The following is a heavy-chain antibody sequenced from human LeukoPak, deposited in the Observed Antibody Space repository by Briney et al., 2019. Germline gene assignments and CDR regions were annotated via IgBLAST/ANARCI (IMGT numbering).Heavy chain of an antibody. J-gene: IGHJ6*04. Sequence: GGSLRLSCAASGFTSSRYWMSWVRQAPGKGLEWVANINQDGSEKHYVDSVKGRFTISRDSAKNSLYLQMNSLRAEDTAVSYCAELGITMIGGVWGKGTTVTISS. D-gene: IGHD3-10*02. CDR3: AELGITMIGGV. CDR1: GFTSSRYW. CDR2: INQDGSEK. V-gene: IGHV3-7*01.